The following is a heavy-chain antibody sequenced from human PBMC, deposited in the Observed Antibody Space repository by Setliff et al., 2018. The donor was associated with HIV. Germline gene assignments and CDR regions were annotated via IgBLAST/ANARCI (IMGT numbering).Heavy chain of an antibody. D-gene: IGHD3-9*01. CDR1: GGSISSGSYY. Sequence: PSETLSLTCTVSGGSISSGSYYWSWIRQPAGKGLEWIGRIHNSGSANYNPSLKSRVTISVDTSKNQFSLKLSSVTAADTAMYYCARGNPDFDILTGYWSHYFDYWGQGRLVTVSS. J-gene: IGHJ4*02. CDR2: IHNSGSA. CDR3: ARGNPDFDILTGYWSHYFDY. V-gene: IGHV4-61*02.